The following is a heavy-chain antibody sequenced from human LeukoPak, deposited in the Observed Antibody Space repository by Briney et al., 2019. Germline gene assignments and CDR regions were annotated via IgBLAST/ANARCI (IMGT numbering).Heavy chain of an antibody. J-gene: IGHJ4*02. Sequence: SETLSLTCTVSGGSISSGGYSWNWIRQHPGKGLEWIGYIYNSGRTHTKPSLKSRVTISVDTSKNQLSLKLRYVTPADTAVYYCARGAKMATRGFDYWGQGTLVTVSS. V-gene: IGHV4-31*03. CDR2: IYNSGRT. CDR3: ARGAKMATRGFDY. D-gene: IGHD5-12*01. CDR1: GGSISSGGYS.